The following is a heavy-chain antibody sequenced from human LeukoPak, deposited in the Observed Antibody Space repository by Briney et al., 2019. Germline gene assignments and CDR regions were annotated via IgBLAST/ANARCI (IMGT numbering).Heavy chain of an antibody. D-gene: IGHD2-15*01. J-gene: IGHJ4*02. CDR2: INTDGSRT. CDR3: TRETNSYTPLDY. CDR1: GFTSSNYW. V-gene: IGHV3-74*01. Sequence: GGPLRLSCAASGFTSSNYWMNWVRQAPGKGLVWVSRINTDGSRTSYADSVKGRFTISRDNAKNTLYLQMNSLRAEDTAVYYCTRETNSYTPLDYWGQGTLVTVSS.